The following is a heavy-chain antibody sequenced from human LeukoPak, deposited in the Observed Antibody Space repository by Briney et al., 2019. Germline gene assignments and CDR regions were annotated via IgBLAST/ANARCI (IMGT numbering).Heavy chain of an antibody. CDR2: IYYSGST. CDR1: GGSISSSSYY. V-gene: IGHV4-39*07. J-gene: IGHJ4*02. D-gene: IGHD3-16*01. CDR3: AREVGSSRGLGD. Sequence: PSETLSLTCTVSGGSISSSSYYWGWIRQPPGKGLEWIGSIYYSGSTYYNPSLKSRVTISVDTSKNQFSLKLSSVTAADTAVYYCAREVGSSRGLGDWGQGTLVTVSS.